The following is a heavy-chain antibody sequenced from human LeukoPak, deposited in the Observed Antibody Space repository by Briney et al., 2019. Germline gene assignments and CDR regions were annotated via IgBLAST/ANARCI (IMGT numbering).Heavy chain of an antibody. Sequence: TGGSLRLSCAASGFTFSSYSMNWVRQAPGKGLEWVSSISSSSSYIYYADSVKGRFTISRDNAKNSLYLQMNSLRAEDTAVYYCAKDLATFRITMVLPVGLDPWGQGTLVTVSS. D-gene: IGHD3-10*01. CDR2: ISSSSSYI. V-gene: IGHV3-21*01. CDR3: AKDLATFRITMVLPVGLDP. CDR1: GFTFSSYS. J-gene: IGHJ5*02.